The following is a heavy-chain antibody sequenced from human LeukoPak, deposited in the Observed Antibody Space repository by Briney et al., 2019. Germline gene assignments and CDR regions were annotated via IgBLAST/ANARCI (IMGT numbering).Heavy chain of an antibody. D-gene: IGHD3-9*01. CDR1: GFTFSSYA. Sequence: GGSLRLSCAASGFTFSSYAMHWARQAPGKGLEWVAVISYDGSNKYYADSVKGRFTISRDNSKNTLYLQMNSLRAEDTAVYYCARRGFDWLSLDYWGQGTLVTVSS. J-gene: IGHJ4*02. V-gene: IGHV3-30-3*01. CDR3: ARRGFDWLSLDY. CDR2: ISYDGSNK.